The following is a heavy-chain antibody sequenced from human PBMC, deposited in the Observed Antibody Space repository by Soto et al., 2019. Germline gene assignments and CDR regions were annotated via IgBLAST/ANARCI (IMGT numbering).Heavy chain of an antibody. Sequence: GGSLRLSCAASGFTFRSYGMHWVRQAPGKGLEWVAVISYDGSNKYYADSVKGRFTISRDNSKNTLYLQMNSLRAEDTAVYYCAKDLFRGVVVPAAVSYYYYYGMDVWGQGTTVTVSS. CDR3: AKDLFRGVVVPAAVSYYYYYGMDV. CDR2: ISYDGSNK. D-gene: IGHD2-2*01. J-gene: IGHJ6*02. CDR1: GFTFRSYG. V-gene: IGHV3-30*18.